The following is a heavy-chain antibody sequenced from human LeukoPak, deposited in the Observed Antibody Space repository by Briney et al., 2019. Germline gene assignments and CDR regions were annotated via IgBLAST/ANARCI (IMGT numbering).Heavy chain of an antibody. CDR1: GGSISSYY. V-gene: IGHV4-59*01. Sequence: SETLSLTCTVSGGSISSYYWGWIRQPPGKGLEWIGSIYYSGSTNYNPSLKSRVTISVDTSKNQFSLKLSSVTAADTAVYYCAREGITISYYYMDVWGKGTTVTVSS. CDR2: IYYSGST. D-gene: IGHD3-10*01. CDR3: AREGITISYYYMDV. J-gene: IGHJ6*03.